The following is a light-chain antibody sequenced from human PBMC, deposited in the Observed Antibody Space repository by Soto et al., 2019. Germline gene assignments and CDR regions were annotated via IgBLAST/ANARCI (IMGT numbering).Light chain of an antibody. V-gene: IGLV3-21*04. CDR2: YDR. J-gene: IGLJ1*01. CDR1: NIGSKS. Sequence: SYELTQPPSVSVAPGKTARITCGGNNIGSKSVHWYQQKPRQAPVLVIYYDRDRPSGIPERFSGSNSGNTATLTISRVEAGDEADYYCQGWDSSSDHYVFGTGTKLTVL. CDR3: QGWDSSSDHYV.